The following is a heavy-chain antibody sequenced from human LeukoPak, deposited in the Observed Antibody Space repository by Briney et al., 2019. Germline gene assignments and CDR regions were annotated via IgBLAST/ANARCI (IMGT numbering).Heavy chain of an antibody. V-gene: IGHV1-46*01. CDR2: INPSGGST. CDR3: ARDLAGYYDILTGYYKGGWFDP. Sequence: ASVKVSCKASGYTFTSYYMHWVRQAPGQGLEWMGIINPSGGSTSYAQKFQGRVTMTRDTSTSTVYMELSSLRSEDTAVYYCARDLAGYYDILTGYYKGGWFDPWGQGTLVTVSS. D-gene: IGHD3-9*01. CDR1: GYTFTSYY. J-gene: IGHJ5*02.